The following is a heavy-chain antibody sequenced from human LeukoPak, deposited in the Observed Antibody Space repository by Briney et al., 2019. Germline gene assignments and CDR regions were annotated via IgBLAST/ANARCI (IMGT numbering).Heavy chain of an antibody. D-gene: IGHD3-10*01. CDR2: IYYSGST. V-gene: IGHV4-59*01. CDR1: GGSISSYY. CDR3: ARASGASAGYYYYYYMDV. Sequence: PSETLSPTCTVSGGSISSYYWSWIRQPPGKGLEWIGYIYYSGSTNYNPSLKSRVTISVDTSKNQFSLKLSSVTAADTAVYYCARASGASAGYYYYYYMDVWGKGTTVTVSS. J-gene: IGHJ6*03.